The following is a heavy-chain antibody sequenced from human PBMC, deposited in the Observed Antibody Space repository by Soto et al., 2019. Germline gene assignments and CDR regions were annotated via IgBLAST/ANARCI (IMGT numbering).Heavy chain of an antibody. J-gene: IGHJ4*02. D-gene: IGHD5-18*01. V-gene: IGHV1-18*01. Sequence: ASVKVSCKASGYTFTSYGISWVRQAPGQGLEWMGWISTYNDNTNYAQKLQGRVTMTTDTSTSTAYMELRSLRSDDTAVYYCARTPTVRLELLSYGYEDDYWGQGTLVTVSS. CDR2: ISTYNDNT. CDR3: ARTPTVRLELLSYGYEDDY. CDR1: GYTFTSYG.